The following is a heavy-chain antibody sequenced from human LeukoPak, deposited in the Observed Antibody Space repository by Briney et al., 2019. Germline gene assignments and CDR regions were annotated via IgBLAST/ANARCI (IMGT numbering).Heavy chain of an antibody. D-gene: IGHD6-19*01. Sequence: GESLKISCKGSGYSFTSYWIGWVRQMPGKGLECMGIIYPGDSDTRYSPSFQGQVTISADKSISTAYLQWSSLKASDTAMYYCARPGIGVAGRVPGFDYWGQGTLVTVSS. V-gene: IGHV5-51*01. CDR2: IYPGDSDT. CDR1: GYSFTSYW. CDR3: ARPGIGVAGRVPGFDY. J-gene: IGHJ4*02.